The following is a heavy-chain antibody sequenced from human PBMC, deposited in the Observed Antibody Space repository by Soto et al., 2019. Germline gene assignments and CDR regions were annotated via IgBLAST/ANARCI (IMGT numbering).Heavy chain of an antibody. D-gene: IGHD6-25*01. CDR2: ISYDGSNK. J-gene: IGHJ4*02. CDR1: GFTFSSYA. CDR3: ARAGYSSATWGGDYFDY. V-gene: IGHV3-30-3*01. Sequence: QVQLVESGGGVVQPGRSLRLSCAASGFTFSSYAMHWVRRAPGKGLEWVAVISYDGSNKYYADSVKGRFTISRDNSKNTMDLQMNSLRAEDTAVYYCARAGYSSATWGGDYFDYWGQGTLITVSS.